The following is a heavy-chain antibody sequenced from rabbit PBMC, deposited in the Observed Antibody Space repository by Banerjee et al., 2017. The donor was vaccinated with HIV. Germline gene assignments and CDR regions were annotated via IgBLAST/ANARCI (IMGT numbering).Heavy chain of an antibody. CDR1: GFSFSSSYY. J-gene: IGHJ4*01. V-gene: IGHV1S45*01. D-gene: IGHD6-1*01. CDR3: ASDIHGYGAFDL. Sequence: QEQMVESGGGLVQPEGSLTLTCKASGFSFSSSYYMCWVRQAPGKGPEWIACIYTGTSSTTYYATWAKGRFTISKTSSTTVTLQMTSLTAADTATYFCASDIHGYGAFDLWGPGTLVTVS. CDR2: IYTGTSSTT.